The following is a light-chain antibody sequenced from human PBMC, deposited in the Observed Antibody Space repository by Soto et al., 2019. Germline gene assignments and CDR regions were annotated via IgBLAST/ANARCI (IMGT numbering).Light chain of an antibody. V-gene: IGKV1-6*01. Sequence: IQMTQSPSSLSESAGDRVTITCRASQGIRSALGWYQQKPGKVPKLLIYAASTLQSGVPSRFSGSGFGTDFTLTINSLQPEDFATYYCLLDYAYFWAFGQGTKVDIK. CDR1: QGIRSA. J-gene: IGKJ1*01. CDR3: LLDYAYFWA. CDR2: AAS.